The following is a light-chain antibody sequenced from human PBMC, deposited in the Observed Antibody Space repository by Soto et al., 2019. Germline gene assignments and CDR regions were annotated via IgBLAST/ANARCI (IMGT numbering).Light chain of an antibody. CDR2: DSS. V-gene: IGKV3-11*01. J-gene: IGKJ5*01. CDR3: QQSSNWPPEIT. CDR1: QSVPRH. Sequence: EIVLTQSPASLSLSPGETATVSCRASQSVPRHLAWYQQRPGLAPRLLIYDSSSRATGIPDRFSGSGSGTDFILTISSLEPEDFAVYYGQQSSNWPPEITFGQGTRLEIK.